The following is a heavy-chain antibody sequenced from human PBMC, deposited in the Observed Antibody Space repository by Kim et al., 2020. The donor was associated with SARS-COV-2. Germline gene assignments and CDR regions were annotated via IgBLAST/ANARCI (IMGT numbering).Heavy chain of an antibody. D-gene: IGHD1-1*01. J-gene: IGHJ4*02. Sequence: YYADSGKGRFTISRDNAKNTLYLQMNSLRAEDTAVYYCAKEGKRVGYFDYWGQGTLVTVSS. CDR3: AKEGKRVGYFDY. V-gene: IGHV3-30*02.